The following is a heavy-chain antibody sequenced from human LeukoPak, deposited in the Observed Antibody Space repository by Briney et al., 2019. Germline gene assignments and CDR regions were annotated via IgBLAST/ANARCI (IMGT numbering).Heavy chain of an antibody. Sequence: ASVKVSCKASGYTFTNYDINWVRQATGQGLEWLGWMNPNNGNTAYAQRFQGRVTMTRDTSKSTAYMELRSLRSDDTAIYYCARWFGELRTPDYWGQGTLVTVSS. CDR3: ARWFGELRTPDY. D-gene: IGHD3-10*01. V-gene: IGHV1-8*01. CDR1: GYTFTNYD. J-gene: IGHJ4*02. CDR2: MNPNNGNT.